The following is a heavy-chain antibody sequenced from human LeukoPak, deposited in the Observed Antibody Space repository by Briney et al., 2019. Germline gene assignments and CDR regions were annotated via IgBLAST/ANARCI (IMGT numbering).Heavy chain of an antibody. CDR1: GFTFSSYA. CDR2: ISYDGSNK. D-gene: IGHD2-8*01. Sequence: GGSLRLSCAASGFTFSSYAMHWVRQAPGKGLEWVAVISYDGSNKYYADSVKGRFTISRDNSKNTLYLQMNSLRAEDTAVYYCARAPLYGVGTDYWGQGTLVTVSS. CDR3: ARAPLYGVGTDY. V-gene: IGHV3-30*04. J-gene: IGHJ4*02.